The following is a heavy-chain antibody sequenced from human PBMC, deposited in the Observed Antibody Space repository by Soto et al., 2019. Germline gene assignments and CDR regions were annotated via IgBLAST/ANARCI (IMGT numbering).Heavy chain of an antibody. CDR1: DGSISSYY. CDR2: IYYSGST. V-gene: IGHV4-59*08. Sequence: SQILSLTCTVSDGSISSYYWSWIRQPPGKGLEWIGYIYYSGSTNYNPSLKSRVTISVDTSKNQFSLKLSSVTAADTAAYYCASTSMVRGEGYWGQGTLVTVSS. D-gene: IGHD3-10*01. CDR3: ASTSMVRGEGY. J-gene: IGHJ4*02.